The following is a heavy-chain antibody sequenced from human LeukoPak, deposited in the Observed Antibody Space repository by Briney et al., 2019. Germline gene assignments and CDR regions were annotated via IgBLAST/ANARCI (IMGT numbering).Heavy chain of an antibody. CDR2: IKQDGSEK. J-gene: IGHJ4*02. D-gene: IGHD2-2*01. CDR1: GFMFSSYW. CDR3: AREGEYCSSTSCSFFDY. V-gene: IGHV3-7*01. Sequence: GGSLRLSCAASGFMFSSYWMSWVRQALGKGLEWVANIKQDGSEKYYVDSVKGRFTISRDNAKNSLYLQMNSLRAEDTAVYYCAREGEYCSSTSCSFFDYWGQGTLVTVSS.